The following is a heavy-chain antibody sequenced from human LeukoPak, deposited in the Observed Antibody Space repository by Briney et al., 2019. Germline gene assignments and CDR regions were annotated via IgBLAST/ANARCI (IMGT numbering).Heavy chain of an antibody. CDR3: AKGDAAYCTNGICYERPYHFDY. CDR2: IIPIFGTA. Sequence: ASVKVSCKASGGTFSSYAISWVRQAPGQGLEWMGGIIPIFGTANYAQKFQGRVTITTDESTSTAYMELSSLRSEDTAVYYCAKGDAAYCTNGICYERPYHFDYWGQGTLVTVSS. V-gene: IGHV1-69*05. J-gene: IGHJ4*02. CDR1: GGTFSSYA. D-gene: IGHD2-8*01.